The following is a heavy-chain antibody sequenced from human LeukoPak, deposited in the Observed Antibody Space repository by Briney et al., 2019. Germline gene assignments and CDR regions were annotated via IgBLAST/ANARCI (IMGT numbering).Heavy chain of an antibody. V-gene: IGHV3-74*03. CDR1: GFTFSGYW. Sequence: PAGGSLRLSCAASGFTFSGYWMHWVRQAPGKGLVWVSRINTDGSTTQYAASVKGRFTISRDNAKNTLFLQMNSLRVEDTAIYYCARVINIGWERELSDWGQGTLVTVSS. D-gene: IGHD3-3*02. CDR2: INTDGSTT. J-gene: IGHJ4*02. CDR3: ARVINIGWERELSD.